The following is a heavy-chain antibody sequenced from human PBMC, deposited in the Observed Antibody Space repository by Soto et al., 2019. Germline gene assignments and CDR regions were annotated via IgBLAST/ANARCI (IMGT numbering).Heavy chain of an antibody. D-gene: IGHD3-22*01. V-gene: IGHV6-1*01. CDR3: VRLIGNSWLDS. CDR2: TYYRSRWYF. Sequence: SQTLSLTCDISGDSVSTNTATWDWIRQSPSRGLEWLGRTYYRSRWYFDYAVSVKSRITISPDISNNQVSLQLTSVTPDDTAIYYCVRLIGNSWLDSWGHGTLVTVSS. J-gene: IGHJ5*01. CDR1: GDSVSTNTAT.